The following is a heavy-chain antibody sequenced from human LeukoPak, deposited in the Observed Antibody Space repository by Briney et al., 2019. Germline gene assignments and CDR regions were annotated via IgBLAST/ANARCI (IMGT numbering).Heavy chain of an antibody. V-gene: IGHV4-61*02. Sequence: PSDTLSLTCTVSGGSISSGSYYWSWIRRPAGKGLEWFGRIYTSGSTNYNPSLKSRVTISVDTSKNQFSLKLSSVTAADTAVYYCAREAVVPSYFDYWGQGTLVTVSS. CDR3: AREAVVPSYFDY. CDR2: IYTSGST. CDR1: GGSISSGSYY. J-gene: IGHJ4*02. D-gene: IGHD2-2*01.